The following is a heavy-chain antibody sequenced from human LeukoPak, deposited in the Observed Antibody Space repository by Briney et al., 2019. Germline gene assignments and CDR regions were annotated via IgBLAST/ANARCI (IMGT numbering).Heavy chain of an antibody. D-gene: IGHD5-24*01. CDR1: GGSISSGGDS. V-gene: IGHV4-30-2*01. CDR2: IYHSGST. CDR3: ARVKRWLQFGAFDT. J-gene: IGHJ3*02. Sequence: SETLSLTCAVSGGSISSGGDSWSWIRQPPGKGLEWIGYIYHSGSTYYNPSLKSRVTISVDRSKNQFSLKLRSVTAADTAVYYCARVKRWLQFGAFDTWGQGTMVTVSS.